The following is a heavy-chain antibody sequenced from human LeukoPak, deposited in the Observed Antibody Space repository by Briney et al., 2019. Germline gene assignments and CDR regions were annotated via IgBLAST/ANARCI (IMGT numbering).Heavy chain of an antibody. Sequence: ASETLSLTCAVYGGSITGYYWSWIRQTPGRGLEWVGEIHYTGATSYNPSLKSRATISTDTSKNQFSLRLSSVTAADTAVHYCARGNILTGYCFDFWGQGALVTVSS. CDR3: ARGNILTGYCFDF. V-gene: IGHV4-34*01. J-gene: IGHJ4*02. D-gene: IGHD3-9*01. CDR2: IHYTGAT. CDR1: GGSITGYY.